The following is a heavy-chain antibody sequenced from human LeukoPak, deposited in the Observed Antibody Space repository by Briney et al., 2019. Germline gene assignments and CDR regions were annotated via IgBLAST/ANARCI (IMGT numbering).Heavy chain of an antibody. Sequence: PGGSLRLSCAASGFTFSSYWMSWVRQAPGKGLEWVANIRRDGSEKYYVDSVKGRFTISRDNAKNSLYLQMNSLRAEDTAVYYCAKRGYCRGGTCFSHDAFDIWGQGTMVTVSS. D-gene: IGHD2-15*01. J-gene: IGHJ3*02. CDR2: IRRDGSEK. CDR1: GFTFSSYW. CDR3: AKRGYCRGGTCFSHDAFDI. V-gene: IGHV3-7*01.